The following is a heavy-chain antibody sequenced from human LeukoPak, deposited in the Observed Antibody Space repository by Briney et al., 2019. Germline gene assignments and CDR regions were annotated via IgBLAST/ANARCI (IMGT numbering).Heavy chain of an antibody. CDR2: ISGSGGST. CDR1: GFTFSSYA. CDR3: AKNLRGKLCSNYNFDY. J-gene: IGHJ4*02. V-gene: IGHV3-23*01. Sequence: GGSLRLSCAASGFTFSSYAMSWVRQAPGKGLEWVSAISGSGGSTYYADSVKGRFTISRDNSKNTLYLQMNSLRAEDTAVYYCAKNLRGKLCSNYNFDYWGQGTLVTVSS. D-gene: IGHD4-11*01.